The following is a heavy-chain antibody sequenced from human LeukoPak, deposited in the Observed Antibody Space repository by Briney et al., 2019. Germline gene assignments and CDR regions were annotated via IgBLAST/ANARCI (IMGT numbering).Heavy chain of an antibody. V-gene: IGHV3-23*01. CDR3: AKDVSRYSGSFRFDYFDD. Sequence: GGSLRLSCAASGFTFSSYAMSWVRQAPGKGLEWVSTISGGGGSTYYADSVKGRFTISRDNSKNTLYLQMNTLRAQDTAIYYCAKDVSRYSGSFRFDYFDDWGQGTLVTVSS. D-gene: IGHD1-26*01. J-gene: IGHJ4*02. CDR2: ISGGGGST. CDR1: GFTFSSYA.